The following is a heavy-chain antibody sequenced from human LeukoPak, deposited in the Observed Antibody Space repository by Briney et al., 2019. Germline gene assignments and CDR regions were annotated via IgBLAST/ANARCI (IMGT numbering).Heavy chain of an antibody. CDR1: GGSISSCGYY. CDR2: IYYSGST. V-gene: IGHV4-31*03. J-gene: IGHJ4*02. CDR3: ARDPRYCSGGSCYSGGHDY. D-gene: IGHD2-15*01. Sequence: SSETLSLTGTGSGGSISSCGYYWRWIRQHPGKGVERIGYIYYSGSTYYNPSLESRVTISVDTSKNQFSLKLSSVTAADTAVYYCARDPRYCSGGSCYSGGHDYWGQGTLVTVSS.